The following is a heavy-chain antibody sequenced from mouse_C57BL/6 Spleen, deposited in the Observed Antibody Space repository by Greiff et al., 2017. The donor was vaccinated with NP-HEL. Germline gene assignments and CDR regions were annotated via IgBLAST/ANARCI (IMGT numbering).Heavy chain of an antibody. CDR3: ARGVLSDSSGLFAY. Sequence: QVQLQQPGAELVVPGASVKLSCKASGYTFTSYWMHWVKQRPGQGLEWIGEIDPSDSYTNYNQKFKGKSTLTVDKSSSTAYMQLSSLTSEDSAVYYCARGVLSDSSGLFAYWGQGTLVTVSA. CDR2: IDPSDSYT. V-gene: IGHV1-69*01. CDR1: GYTFTSYW. J-gene: IGHJ3*01. D-gene: IGHD3-2*02.